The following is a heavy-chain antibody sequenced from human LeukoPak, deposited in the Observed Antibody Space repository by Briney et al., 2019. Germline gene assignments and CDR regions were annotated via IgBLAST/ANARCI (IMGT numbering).Heavy chain of an antibody. CDR3: ARDTYYYGSGSYDY. Sequence: SETLSLTCTVSGGSISSSSYYWGWIRQPPGKGLEWIGSIYYSGSTYYNPSLKSRDTISVDASKNQFSLKLSSVTAADTAVYYCARDTYYYGSGSYDYWGQGTLVTVSS. V-gene: IGHV4-39*01. D-gene: IGHD3-10*01. CDR1: GGSISSSSYY. J-gene: IGHJ4*02. CDR2: IYYSGST.